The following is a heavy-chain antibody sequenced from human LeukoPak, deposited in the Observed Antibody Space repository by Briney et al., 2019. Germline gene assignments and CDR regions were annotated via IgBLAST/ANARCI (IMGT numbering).Heavy chain of an antibody. CDR3: ARVPLDYYDGSGYPY. V-gene: IGHV4-30-4*01. Sequence: SETLSLTCTVSGGSISSGDYYWSWIRQPPGKGLEWIGYIYYSGSTYYNPSLKSRVTISVDTSKNQFSLKLSSVTAADTAVYYCARVPLDYYDGSGYPYWGQGTLVTVSS. CDR1: GGSISSGDYY. J-gene: IGHJ4*02. CDR2: IYYSGST. D-gene: IGHD3-22*01.